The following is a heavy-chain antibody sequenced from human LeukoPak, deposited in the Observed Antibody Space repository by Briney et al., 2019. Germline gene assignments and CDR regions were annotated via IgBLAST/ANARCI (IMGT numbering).Heavy chain of an antibody. CDR1: GFAISTNY. CDR3: ARTLGGTPYGY. CDR2: ISSSSSYI. Sequence: GGSLRLSCAASGFAISTNYMNWVRQAPGKGLEWVSSISSSSSYIYYADSVKGRFTISRDNAKNSLYLQMNSLRAEDTAVYYCARTLGGTPYGYWGQGTLVTVSS. V-gene: IGHV3-21*01. D-gene: IGHD2-15*01. J-gene: IGHJ4*02.